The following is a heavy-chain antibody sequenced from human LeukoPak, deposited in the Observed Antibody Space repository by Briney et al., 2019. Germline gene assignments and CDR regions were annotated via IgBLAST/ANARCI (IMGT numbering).Heavy chain of an antibody. J-gene: IGHJ4*02. D-gene: IGHD6-13*01. Sequence: GGSLRLSCAASGFTXXXXXXXWVRRAPGXXLXXXXXXXSNGGSTYYADSVKXXXTISRDNPKNTLYLQMGSLRAEDMVVYYCARDHGRSWYGGSNYFDYWGQGTLVTVSS. CDR2: XXSNGGST. CDR1: GFTXXXXX. V-gene: IGHV3-64*02. CDR3: ARDHGRSWYGGSNYFDY.